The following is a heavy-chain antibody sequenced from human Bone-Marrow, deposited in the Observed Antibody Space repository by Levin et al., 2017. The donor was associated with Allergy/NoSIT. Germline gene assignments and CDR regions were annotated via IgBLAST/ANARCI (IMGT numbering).Heavy chain of an antibody. Sequence: ETLSLTCSVSGDSVTRTSSYWGWIRQPPGKGLEWIGSIHYSGSTYYNPSLKSRVTVSVDTSKNQFSLRLTSVTAADTAVYYCARLNYTDSLNFHGMDVWGQGTTVTVSS. V-gene: IGHV4-39*01. D-gene: IGHD4-17*01. J-gene: IGHJ6*02. CDR3: ARLNYTDSLNFHGMDV. CDR1: GDSVTRTSSY. CDR2: IHYSGST.